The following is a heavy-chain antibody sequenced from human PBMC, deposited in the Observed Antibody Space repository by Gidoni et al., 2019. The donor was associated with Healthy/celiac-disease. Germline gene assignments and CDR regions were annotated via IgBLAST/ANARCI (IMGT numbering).Heavy chain of an antibody. CDR1: GYTFTSYG. V-gene: IGHV1-18*01. J-gene: IGHJ5*02. CDR2: ISAYNGNT. Sequence: QVQLVQSGAEVKKPGASVTVSCKASGYTFTSYGISWVRQAPGQGLEWMGWISAYNGNTNYAQKLQGRVTMTTDTSTSTAYMELRSLRSDDTAVYYCARIEVVVITTGWFDPWGQGTLVTVSS. D-gene: IGHD3-22*01. CDR3: ARIEVVVITTGWFDP.